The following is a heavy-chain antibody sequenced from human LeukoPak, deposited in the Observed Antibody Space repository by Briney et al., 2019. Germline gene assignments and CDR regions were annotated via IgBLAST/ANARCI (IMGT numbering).Heavy chain of an antibody. D-gene: IGHD1-1*01. CDR2: INTNTGNP. V-gene: IGHV7-4-1*02. J-gene: IGHJ5*02. Sequence: GASVKVSCKASGYTFTNYAMNWVRQAPGQGLEWMGWINTNTGNPTYAQGFTGRFVFSLDTSVSTAYPQISSLKADDTAVYYCARDPLIQLERPTYNWFDPWGQGTLVTVSS. CDR3: ARDPLIQLERPTYNWFDP. CDR1: GYTFTNYA.